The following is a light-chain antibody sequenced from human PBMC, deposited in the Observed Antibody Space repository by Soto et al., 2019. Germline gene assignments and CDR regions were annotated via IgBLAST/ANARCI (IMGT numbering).Light chain of an antibody. CDR2: DAS. Sequence: IVLTQSPATMSLSPGERATLSCGASERVSSSYVAWYQMKAGLAPRLLIHDASTRASGIPDRFRGSKSGTDFTLTIRGLEAEDAALYYCQQHGSSPWMFGQGTRVEIK. V-gene: IGKV3D-20*01. J-gene: IGKJ1*01. CDR1: ERVSSSY. CDR3: QQHGSSPWM.